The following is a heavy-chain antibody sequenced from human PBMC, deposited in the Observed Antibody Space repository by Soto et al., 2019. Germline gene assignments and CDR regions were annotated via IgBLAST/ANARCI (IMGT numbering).Heavy chain of an antibody. Sequence: EVQLVESGGGLVQPGGSLRVSCAASGFTFSSYWMTWVRQVPGKGLEWVANIKRDGSEKYYVDSVRGRFTISRDNAQDSLYLQMNSLRAEDTAVYYCARAQHPPECSSASCYVDYWGQGALVTVSS. J-gene: IGHJ4*02. CDR1: GFTFSSYW. CDR2: IKRDGSEK. CDR3: ARAQHPPECSSASCYVDY. V-gene: IGHV3-7*01. D-gene: IGHD2-2*01.